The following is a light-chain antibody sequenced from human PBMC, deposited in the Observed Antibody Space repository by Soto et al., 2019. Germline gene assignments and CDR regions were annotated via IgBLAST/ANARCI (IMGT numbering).Light chain of an antibody. J-gene: IGKJ2*01. Sequence: AIRMTQSPSSFSASTGDRVTITCRASQGISSYLAWYHQKPGKAPKLLISAASTLQSGVPSRLCGRGSGTYFTLTISSLQSEDFATYYYQQYYNYHPVFGQGTKLEIK. CDR3: QQYYNYHPV. CDR1: QGISSY. V-gene: IGKV1-8*01. CDR2: AAS.